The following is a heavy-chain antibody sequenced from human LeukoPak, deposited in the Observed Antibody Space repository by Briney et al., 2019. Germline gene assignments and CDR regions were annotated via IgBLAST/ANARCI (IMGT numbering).Heavy chain of an antibody. CDR2: INHSGST. J-gene: IGHJ4*02. V-gene: IGHV4-34*01. CDR1: GGSFSGYY. CDR3: ARGKRLVRFDY. D-gene: IGHD6-19*01. Sequence: SETLSLTCAVYGGSFSGYYWSWIRQPPGKGLEWIGEINHSGSTNYNPSLKSRVTISVDTSKNQFSLKLSSVTAADTAVYYCARGKRLVRFDYWVQGTLVTVSS.